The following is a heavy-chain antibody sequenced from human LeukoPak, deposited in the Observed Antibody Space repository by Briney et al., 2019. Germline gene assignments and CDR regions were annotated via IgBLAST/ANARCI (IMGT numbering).Heavy chain of an antibody. CDR1: GFTFSSYA. J-gene: IGHJ4*02. Sequence: GGSLRLSCSASGFTFSSYAMHWVRQAPGQGLEYVSAVSSNGISTYYIDSVKGRFTISRDNSENTLYLQMSSLRTEATAVYYCVKTPRARGVLDYWGQGNLVTVSS. CDR3: VKTPRARGVLDY. V-gene: IGHV3-64D*06. CDR2: VSSNGIST. D-gene: IGHD3-10*01.